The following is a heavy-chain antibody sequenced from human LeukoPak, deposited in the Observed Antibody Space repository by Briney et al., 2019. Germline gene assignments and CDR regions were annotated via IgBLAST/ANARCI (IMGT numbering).Heavy chain of an antibody. CDR3: ARDTTGWELHQTQDAFDI. V-gene: IGHV7-4-1*02. D-gene: IGHD1-26*01. CDR1: GYSVLSYG. CDR2: INTNTGNP. J-gene: IGHJ3*02. Sequence: GASVKVSCKASGYSVLSYGITWVRQAPGQGLEWMGWINTNTGNPTYAQGFTGRFVFSLDTSVSTAYLQISSLKAEDAAVYYCARDTTGWELHQTQDAFDIWGQGTMVTVSS.